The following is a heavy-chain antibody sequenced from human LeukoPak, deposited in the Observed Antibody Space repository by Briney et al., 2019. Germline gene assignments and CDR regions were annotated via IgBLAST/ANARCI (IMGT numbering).Heavy chain of an antibody. J-gene: IGHJ3*02. CDR1: GYTFTGYY. V-gene: IGHV1-2*02. Sequence: GASVKVSCKASGYTFTGYYMHWVRQAPGQGLEWMGWINPNSGGTNYAQKFQGRVTMTRDTSISTAYMELSRLRSGDTAVYYCARVDRDFWSGYPSGAFDIWGQGTMVTVSS. CDR3: ARVDRDFWSGYPSGAFDI. D-gene: IGHD3-3*01. CDR2: INPNSGGT.